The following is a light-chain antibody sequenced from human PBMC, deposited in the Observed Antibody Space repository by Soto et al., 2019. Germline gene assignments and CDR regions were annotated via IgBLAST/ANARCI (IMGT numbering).Light chain of an antibody. CDR3: QQSSSTPRT. Sequence: IHMTQSPSSLSASVGDRVTITCRASETISHYLNWYQQKPGKAPKLLIYGASKLQSGVPSRFSGSGSGTDFTLTITGLQAEDFATYYCQQSSSTPRTFGGGTKVDIK. V-gene: IGKV1-39*01. CDR2: GAS. CDR1: ETISHY. J-gene: IGKJ4*01.